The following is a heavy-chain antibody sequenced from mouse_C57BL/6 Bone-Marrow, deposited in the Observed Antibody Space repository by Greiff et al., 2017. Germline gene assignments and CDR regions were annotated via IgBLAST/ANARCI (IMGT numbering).Heavy chain of an antibody. CDR1: GYTFTSYG. Sequence: QVQLQQSGAELARPGASVKLSCKASGYTFTSYGISWVKQRPGQGLEWIGEIYPRSGNTYYNEKFKGKATLTADKSSSTAYMELRSLTSEDSAVYFCASSVFDDWGQGTTLTVSS. CDR3: ASSVFDD. J-gene: IGHJ2*01. V-gene: IGHV1-81*01. CDR2: IYPRSGNT.